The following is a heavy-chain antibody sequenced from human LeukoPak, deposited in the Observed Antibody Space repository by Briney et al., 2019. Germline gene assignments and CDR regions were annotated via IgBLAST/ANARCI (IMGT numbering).Heavy chain of an antibody. CDR3: ARGVRYCSGGSCYYFDY. D-gene: IGHD2-15*01. CDR2: INPNSGGT. V-gene: IGHV1-2*02. Sequence: GASVKVSCKASGYTFTGYYMHWVRQAPGQGLEWMGWINPNSGGTNYAQKLQGRVTMTTDTSTSTAYMELRSLRSDDTAVYYCARGVRYCSGGSCYYFDYWGQGTLVTVSS. CDR1: GYTFTGYY. J-gene: IGHJ4*02.